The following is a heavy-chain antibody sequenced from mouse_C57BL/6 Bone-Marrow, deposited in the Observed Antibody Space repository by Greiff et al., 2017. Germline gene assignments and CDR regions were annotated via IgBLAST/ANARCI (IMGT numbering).Heavy chain of an antibody. J-gene: IGHJ1*03. CDR1: GFTFSSYT. V-gene: IGHV5-9*01. CDR2: ISGGGGNT. D-gene: IGHD1-1*01. CDR3: SRQVTTVLATKYFDV. Sequence: EVKVVESGGGLVKPGGSLKLSCAASGFTFSSYTMSWVRQTPETRLQWVAAISGGGGNTYYPDSVKGRFTISRNNDKNILYLQMSSLMSEDTALYYCSRQVTTVLATKYFDVWGTGTTVTVSS.